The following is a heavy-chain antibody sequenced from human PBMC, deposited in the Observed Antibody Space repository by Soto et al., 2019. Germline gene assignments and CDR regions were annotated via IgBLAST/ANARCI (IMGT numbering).Heavy chain of an antibody. Sequence: QVQLVESGGGVVQPGRSLRLSCAASGFTFSSYAMHWVRQAPGKGLEWVAVISYDGSNKYYADSVKGRFTISRDNSKNTLYLPMNSLRAEDTAVHYCARDQLPQQDSYYYFVIDVWGQGTTVTVSS. CDR3: ARDQLPQQDSYYYFVIDV. CDR2: ISYDGSNK. CDR1: GFTFSSYA. D-gene: IGHD2-2*01. J-gene: IGHJ6*02. V-gene: IGHV3-30-3*01.